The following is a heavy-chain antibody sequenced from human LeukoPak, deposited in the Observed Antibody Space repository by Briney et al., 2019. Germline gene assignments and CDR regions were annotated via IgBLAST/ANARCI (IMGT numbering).Heavy chain of an antibody. CDR2: ISGSGGST. D-gene: IGHD6-19*01. J-gene: IGHJ4*02. CDR1: GFTFSSYA. CDR3: ARGYSSGWSFFEY. Sequence: PGGSLRLSCAASGFTFSSYAVSWVRQAPGKGLEWASGISGSGGSTYYADSVKGRFTISRDNSKNTLYLQMNSLRAEDTAVYYCARGYSSGWSFFEYWGQGTPVTVSS. V-gene: IGHV3-23*01.